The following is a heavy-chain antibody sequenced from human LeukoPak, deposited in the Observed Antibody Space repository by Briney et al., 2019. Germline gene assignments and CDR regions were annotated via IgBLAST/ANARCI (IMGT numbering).Heavy chain of an antibody. CDR3: SRSSSRNFGVVIKSYYYYMDV. CDR1: GFTFSGSA. Sequence: PGGSLRLSCAASGFTFSGSAIHWVRQASGKGLEWVGRIRSKANYAASVRGRFTISREDSKNTAFLQMNSLKTEDTAVYYCSRSSSRNFGVVIKSYYYYMDVWGKGTTVTASS. CDR2: IRSKAN. J-gene: IGHJ6*03. D-gene: IGHD3-3*01. V-gene: IGHV3-73*01.